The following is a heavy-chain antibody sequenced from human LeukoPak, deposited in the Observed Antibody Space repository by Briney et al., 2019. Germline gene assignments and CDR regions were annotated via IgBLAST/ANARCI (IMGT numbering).Heavy chain of an antibody. CDR1: GFTFSSYG. D-gene: IGHD5-24*01. CDR2: ISYDGSNK. J-gene: IGHJ4*02. V-gene: IGHV3-30*18. CDR3: AKDPGVGRWLQLVY. Sequence: PGGSLRLSCAASGFTFSSYGMHWVRQAPGKGLEWVAVISYDGSNKYYADSVKGRFTISRDNSKNTLYLQMNSLRAEDTAVYYCAKDPGVGRWLQLVYWGQGTLVTVSS.